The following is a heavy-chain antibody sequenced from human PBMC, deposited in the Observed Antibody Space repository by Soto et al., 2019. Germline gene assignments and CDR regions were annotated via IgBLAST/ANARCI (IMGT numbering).Heavy chain of an antibody. CDR3: AREFRFWSGYPVYGMDV. V-gene: IGHV1-18*04. CDR1: GYTFTSYC. CDR2: ISAYNGNT. Sequence: GASVKVSCKASGYTFTSYCISWVRQAPGQGLEWMGWISAYNGNTNYAQKLQGRVTMTTDTSTSTAYMELRSLRSDDTAVYYCAREFRFWSGYPVYGMDVWGQGTTVTVSS. J-gene: IGHJ6*02. D-gene: IGHD3-3*01.